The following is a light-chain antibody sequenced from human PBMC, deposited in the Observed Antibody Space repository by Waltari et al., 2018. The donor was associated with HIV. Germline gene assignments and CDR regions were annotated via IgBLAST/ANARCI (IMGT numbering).Light chain of an antibody. J-gene: IGKJ5*01. Sequence: EIVLTKSQATLSLSPGERATLSCRASKSVSSNLAWYQQKPGQAPRLLIVDASNRAPGIPARFSGSGSGTDFTLTISSLQSEDFAVYYCQQYENWPPITFGQGTRLEIK. CDR2: DAS. CDR1: KSVSSN. V-gene: IGKV3-11*01. CDR3: QQYENWPPIT.